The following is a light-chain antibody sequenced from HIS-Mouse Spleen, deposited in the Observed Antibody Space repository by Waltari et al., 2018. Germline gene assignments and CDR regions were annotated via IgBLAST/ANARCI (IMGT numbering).Light chain of an antibody. V-gene: IGLV3-19*01. Sequence: SSELTQDPAVSVALGQTVRITCQGDSLRSYYASWDQQKPGQAPVLFIYGKNNRPSGIPDRFSGSSSGNTASLTITGTQAEDEADYYCTSRDSSGNHWVFGGGTKLTVL. CDR2: GKN. CDR3: TSRDSSGNHWV. J-gene: IGLJ3*02. CDR1: SLRSYY.